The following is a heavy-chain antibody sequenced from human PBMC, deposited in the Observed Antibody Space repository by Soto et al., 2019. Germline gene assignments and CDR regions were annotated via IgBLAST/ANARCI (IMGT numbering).Heavy chain of an antibody. Sequence: SETLSLTCAVYCGSFSGYYWSWIRQPPGKGLEWIGEINHSGSTNYNPSLKSRVTISVDTSKNQFSLKLSSVTAADTAVYYCARVGEMLYYYYGMDVWGQGTTVTVSS. CDR3: ARVGEMLYYYYGMDV. V-gene: IGHV4-34*01. CDR1: CGSFSGYY. CDR2: INHSGST. J-gene: IGHJ6*02. D-gene: IGHD3-16*01.